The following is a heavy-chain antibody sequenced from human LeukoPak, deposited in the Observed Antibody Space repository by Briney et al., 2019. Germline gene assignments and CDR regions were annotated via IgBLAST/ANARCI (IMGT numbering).Heavy chain of an antibody. CDR2: ISYDGSNK. Sequence: PGRSLRLSCAASGFTFSSYAMHWVRQAPGKGLEWVAVISYDGSNKYYADSVKGRFTISRDNSKNTLYLQMNSLRAEDTAVYYCARDLYGDGDYWGQGTLSPSPQ. V-gene: IGHV3-30-3*01. D-gene: IGHD4-17*01. CDR3: ARDLYGDGDY. CDR1: GFTFSSYA. J-gene: IGHJ4*02.